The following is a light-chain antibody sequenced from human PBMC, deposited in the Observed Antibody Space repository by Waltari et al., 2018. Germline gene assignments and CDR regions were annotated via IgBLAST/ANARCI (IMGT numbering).Light chain of an antibody. V-gene: IGLV3-27*01. J-gene: IGLJ2*01. Sequence: SYELTQPSSVSVSPGQTARITCSGDVLAKKKYARWFQQKPGQAPLVGIYKDSERPAGIPGRFSGSSSGTTVTLTVSGAQVDDEADYYCYSAADNSLVFGGGTKLTVL. CDR2: KDS. CDR1: VLAKKKY. CDR3: YSAADNSLV.